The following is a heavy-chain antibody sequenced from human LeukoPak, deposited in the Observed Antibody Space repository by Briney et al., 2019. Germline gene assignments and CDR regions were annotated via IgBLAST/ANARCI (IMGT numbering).Heavy chain of an antibody. J-gene: IGHJ4*02. V-gene: IGHV4-39*01. CDR2: IYYTGNT. CDR3: ARHGGAGAPDN. D-gene: IGHD3-10*01. Sequence: SETLSLTCTVSDDSISSSDYFWDWVRQPPGKGLEWIESIYYTGNTHYNPSLKSRVTISVNTSKNHHSLKLTYISATDTAVYYCARHGGAGAPDNWGQGTLVTVSS. CDR1: DDSISSSDYF.